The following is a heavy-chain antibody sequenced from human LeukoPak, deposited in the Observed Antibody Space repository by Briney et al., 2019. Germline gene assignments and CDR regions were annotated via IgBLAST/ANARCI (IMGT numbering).Heavy chain of an antibody. CDR1: GFTFSTYA. CDR3: AKGKYGTNSFQH. D-gene: IGHD2-8*01. CDR2: IDGTGGST. J-gene: IGHJ1*01. V-gene: IGHV3-23*01. Sequence: GGSLRLSCAASGFTFSTYAMSWVRQAPKKGLEWVSGIDGTGGSTQYADSVKGRFTISRDNSKNTLYLQMNSLRVEDTAVYFCAKGKYGTNSFQHWGQGTLVTVS.